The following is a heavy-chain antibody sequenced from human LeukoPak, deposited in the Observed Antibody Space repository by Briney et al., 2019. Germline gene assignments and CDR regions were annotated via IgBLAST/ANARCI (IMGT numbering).Heavy chain of an antibody. CDR3: ARAPKQYYYYGMDV. CDR1: GFTFSSYS. Sequence: GGSLRLSCAASGFTFSSYSMNWVRQAPGKGLEWVSSISSSSSYIYYADSVKGRFTISRDNAKNSLYLQMNSLRAEDTAVYYCARAPKQYYYYGMDVWGQGTTVTVSS. J-gene: IGHJ6*02. D-gene: IGHD1/OR15-1a*01. V-gene: IGHV3-21*01. CDR2: ISSSSSYI.